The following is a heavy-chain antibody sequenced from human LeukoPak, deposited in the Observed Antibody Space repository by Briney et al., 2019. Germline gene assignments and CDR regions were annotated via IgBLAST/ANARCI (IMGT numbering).Heavy chain of an antibody. Sequence: SETLSLTCAVYGGSFSGYYWSWIRQPPRKGLQWIGEINHSGSTNYNPSLKSRVTISVDTSKNQFSLKLSSVTAADTAVYYCARGDIVVVPAAIHTRPFDYWGQGTLVTVSS. J-gene: IGHJ4*02. CDR3: ARGDIVVVPAAIHTRPFDY. CDR1: GGSFSGYY. V-gene: IGHV4-34*01. D-gene: IGHD2-2*02. CDR2: INHSGST.